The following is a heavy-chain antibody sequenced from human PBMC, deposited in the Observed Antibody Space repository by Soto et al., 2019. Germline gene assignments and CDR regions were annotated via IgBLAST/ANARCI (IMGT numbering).Heavy chain of an antibody. D-gene: IGHD2-21*02. CDR1: GGSIGISNW. Sequence: PSETLSLTCAVSGGSIGISNWWSWFRLPPGKGLEWIGEIYHSGSTNYNPSLKSRVTISVDMSKNQFSLKLSSVTAADTAVYYCARDLAYCGGDCCLAEHDAFDIWGKGTMVTVSS. CDR3: ARDLAYCGGDCCLAEHDAFDI. J-gene: IGHJ3*02. V-gene: IGHV4-4*02. CDR2: IYHSGST.